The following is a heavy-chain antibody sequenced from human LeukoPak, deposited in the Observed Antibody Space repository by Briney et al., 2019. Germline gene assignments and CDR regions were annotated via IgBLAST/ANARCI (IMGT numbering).Heavy chain of an antibody. CDR2: IYYSGST. CDR3: ARNDFWSGLHFDY. CDR1: GGSISSGGYS. J-gene: IGHJ4*02. D-gene: IGHD3-3*01. Sequence: PSETLSLTCAVSGGSISSGGYSWSWIRQPPGKGLEWIGSIYYSGSTYYNPSPKSRVTISVDTSKNQFSLKLSSVTAADTAVYYCARNDFWSGLHFDYWGQGTLVTVSS. V-gene: IGHV4-39*01.